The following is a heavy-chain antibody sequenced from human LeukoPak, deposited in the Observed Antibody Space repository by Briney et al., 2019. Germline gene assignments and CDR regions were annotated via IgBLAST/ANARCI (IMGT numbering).Heavy chain of an antibody. CDR1: GGSFSGYY. D-gene: IGHD3-22*01. CDR2: INHSGST. Sequence: SETLSLTCAVYGGSFSGYYWSWIRQPPGKGLEWIGEINHSGSTKYNPSLKSRVTISVDTSKNQFSLKLSSVTAADTAVYFCARGPYSYDSSGAFDIWGQGTMVTVSS. V-gene: IGHV4-34*01. CDR3: ARGPYSYDSSGAFDI. J-gene: IGHJ3*02.